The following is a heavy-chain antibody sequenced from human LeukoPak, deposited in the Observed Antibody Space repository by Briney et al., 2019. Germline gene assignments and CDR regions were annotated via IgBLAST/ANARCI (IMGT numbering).Heavy chain of an antibody. Sequence: SETLSLTCAVSGGSISSGIYYWGWIRQPPGKGLEWIGSVFFGGSTYYNPSLKSRVIISVDTSKNQFSLQLSSVTAADTAVYYCARANSDYGGNELSYYYMDVWGKGTTVTVSS. V-gene: IGHV4-39*07. CDR1: GGSISSGIYY. CDR2: VFFGGST. CDR3: ARANSDYGGNELSYYYMDV. J-gene: IGHJ6*03. D-gene: IGHD4-23*01.